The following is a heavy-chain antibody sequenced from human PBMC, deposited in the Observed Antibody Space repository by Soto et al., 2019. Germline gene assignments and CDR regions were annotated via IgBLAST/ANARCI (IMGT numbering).Heavy chain of an antibody. CDR1: GFTFSSYG. V-gene: IGHV3-30*18. CDR2: ISYDGSNK. Sequence: QVQLVESGGGVVQPGRSLRLSCAASGFTFSSYGMHWVRQAPGKGLEWVAVISYDGSNKYYADSVKGRFTISRDNSKNTLYRQMNSLRAEDTAVYYCAKVTGFTRYYYYGMDVWGQGTTVTVSS. CDR3: AKVTGFTRYYYYGMDV. D-gene: IGHD2-15*01. J-gene: IGHJ6*02.